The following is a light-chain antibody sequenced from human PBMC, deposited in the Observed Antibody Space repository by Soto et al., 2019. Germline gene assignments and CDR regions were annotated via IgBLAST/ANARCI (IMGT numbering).Light chain of an antibody. V-gene: IGLV2-14*03. J-gene: IGLJ2*01. CDR3: SSYATSNTLDVL. CDR1: SSDVGGYDY. Sequence: QSALTQPASLSGSPGQSITISCTGSSSDVGGYDYVSWYQQHPGKAPKLMIYDVSNRTSGVSNRFSGSKSGHTASLTISGIQSEDEDDYYCSSYATSNTLDVLFGGGTKLTVL. CDR2: DVS.